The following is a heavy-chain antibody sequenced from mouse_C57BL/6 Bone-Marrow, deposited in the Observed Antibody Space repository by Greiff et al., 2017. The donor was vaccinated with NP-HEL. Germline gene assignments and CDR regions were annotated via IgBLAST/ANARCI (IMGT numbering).Heavy chain of an antibody. J-gene: IGHJ4*01. CDR3: ARGVYYGSRRRAMDY. D-gene: IGHD1-1*01. V-gene: IGHV1-61*01. CDR2: IYTSDSEI. CDR1: GYTFTSYW. Sequence: VQLHQPGAELVRPGSSVKLSCKASGYTFTSYWMDWVKQRPGQGLEWIGNIYTSDSEIHYNQKFKDKATLTVDKSSSTAYMQLSSLTSEDSAVYYCARGVYYGSRRRAMDYWGQGTSVTVSS.